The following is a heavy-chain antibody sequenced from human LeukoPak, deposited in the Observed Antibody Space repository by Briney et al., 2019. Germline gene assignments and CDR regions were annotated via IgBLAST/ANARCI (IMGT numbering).Heavy chain of an antibody. Sequence: SETLSLTCTVSGGSISSYYWSWIRQPPGNGLEWIGYIYYSGSTNYNPSLKSRVTISVDTSKNQFSLKLSSVTAADTAVYYCARHDSTGFWSGYPGDYYYGMDVWGQGTTVTVSS. CDR1: GGSISSYY. D-gene: IGHD3-3*01. CDR3: ARHDSTGFWSGYPGDYYYGMDV. J-gene: IGHJ6*02. V-gene: IGHV4-59*08. CDR2: IYYSGST.